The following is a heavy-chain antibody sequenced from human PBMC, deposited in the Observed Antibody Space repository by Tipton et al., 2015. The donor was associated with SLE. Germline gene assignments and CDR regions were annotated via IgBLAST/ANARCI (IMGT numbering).Heavy chain of an antibody. Sequence: SLRLSCTASGFTFDDYALHWVRQVPGKGLEWVSGLSWNADKIDYEDSVRGRFTMSRDNAKNTVFLQMNSLRVDDTALYYCAKDISRAGDWVFGHWGQGTLVTVSS. CDR2: LSWNADKI. V-gene: IGHV3-9*01. J-gene: IGHJ4*02. CDR3: AKDISRAGDWVFGH. D-gene: IGHD2-21*02. CDR1: GFTFDDYA.